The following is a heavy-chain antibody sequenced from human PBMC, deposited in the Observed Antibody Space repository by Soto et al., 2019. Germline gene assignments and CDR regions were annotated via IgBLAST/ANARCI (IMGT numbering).Heavy chain of an antibody. V-gene: IGHV2-5*02. D-gene: IGHD6-19*01. Sequence: QITLKESGPTLVKPTQTLTLTCTFSGFSLSSTRVAVGWIRQPPGKALEWLALISLDDDKRYSPFLKSRLTITKDNSKNQVVLTMTSMDPVDTATYYCAHTVVAGLGYYFDYWGQGTLVTVSS. CDR1: GFSLSSTRVA. CDR2: ISLDDDK. J-gene: IGHJ4*02. CDR3: AHTVVAGLGYYFDY.